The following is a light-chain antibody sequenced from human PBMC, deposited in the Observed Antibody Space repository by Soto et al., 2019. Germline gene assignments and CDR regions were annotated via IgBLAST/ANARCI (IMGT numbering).Light chain of an antibody. CDR3: QTWDTGSVI. CDR2: LNSDGSH. V-gene: IGLV4-69*01. Sequence: QSVPTQSPSASASLGASVKFTCTLSSGHSSYAIAWHQQQPEKGPRYLMKLNSDGSHNKGDGIPDRFSGSSSGAERYLTISSLQSEDEADYYCQTWDTGSVIFGGGTKVTVL. J-gene: IGLJ2*01. CDR1: SGHSSYA.